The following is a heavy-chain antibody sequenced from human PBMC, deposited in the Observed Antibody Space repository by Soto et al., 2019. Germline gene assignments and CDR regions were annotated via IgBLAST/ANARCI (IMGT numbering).Heavy chain of an antibody. CDR3: ARVEGKAYCGGDCYLFPGYFDY. Sequence: SETLSLTCTVSGGSISSYYWSWIRQPPGKGLEWIGYIYYSGSTNYNPSLKSRVTISVDTSKNQFSLKLRSVTAADTAVYYCARVEGKAYCGGDCYLFPGYFDYWGQGTLVTVSS. D-gene: IGHD2-21*02. V-gene: IGHV4-59*01. CDR2: IYYSGST. J-gene: IGHJ4*02. CDR1: GGSISSYY.